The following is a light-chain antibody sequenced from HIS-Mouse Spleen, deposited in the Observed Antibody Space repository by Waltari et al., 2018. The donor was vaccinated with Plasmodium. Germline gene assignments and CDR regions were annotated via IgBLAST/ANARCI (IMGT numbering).Light chain of an antibody. CDR2: EDS. V-gene: IGLV3-10*01. CDR1: ALPKNY. CDR3: YSTDSSGNHRV. J-gene: IGLJ3*02. Sequence: SYELTPPPSVSVSPGQTARLTCTGAALPKNYTYCYQQKSGQAPVLVIYEDSKRPSGIPERFSGSSSGTMATLTISGAQVEDEADYYCYSTDSSGNHRVFGGGTKLTVL.